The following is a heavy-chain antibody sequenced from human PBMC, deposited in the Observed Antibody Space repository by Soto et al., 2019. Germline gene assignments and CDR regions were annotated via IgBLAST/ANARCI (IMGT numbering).Heavy chain of an antibody. CDR2: ISYDGSNK. Sequence: QVQLVESGGGVVQPGRSLRLSCAASGFTFSSYGMHWVRQAPGKGLEWVAVISYDGSNKYYADSVKGRFTISRDNSKNTLYLQMSSLRAEDTAVYYCANRNDYGGKMGYWGQGTLVTVSS. D-gene: IGHD4-17*01. CDR3: ANRNDYGGKMGY. CDR1: GFTFSSYG. V-gene: IGHV3-30*18. J-gene: IGHJ4*02.